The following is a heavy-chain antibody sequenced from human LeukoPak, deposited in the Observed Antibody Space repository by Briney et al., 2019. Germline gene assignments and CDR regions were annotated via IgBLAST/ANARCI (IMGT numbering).Heavy chain of an antibody. J-gene: IGHJ4*02. Sequence: SETLSLTCTVSGGSISSGDYFWSWIRQPPGKGLEWIGYIRYSGDTYYNPSLKSRVTISVDRSKNQFSLKLSSVTAADTAVYYCARGYCSSTSCYLDYWGQGTLVTVSS. D-gene: IGHD2-2*01. V-gene: IGHV4-30-4*01. CDR2: IRYSGDT. CDR3: ARGYCSSTSCYLDY. CDR1: GGSISSGDYF.